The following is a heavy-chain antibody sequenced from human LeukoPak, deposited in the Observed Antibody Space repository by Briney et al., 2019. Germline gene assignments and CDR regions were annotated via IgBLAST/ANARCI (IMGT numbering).Heavy chain of an antibody. Sequence: GGSLRLSCAASGFTFSSYEMNWVRQAPGKGLEWVSYLSRSGINIYYADSVKGRFTISRDNAKNSLYLQMNSLRAEDTAVYYCARRVIVVGLDYWGQGTLVTVSS. J-gene: IGHJ4*02. V-gene: IGHV3-48*03. CDR2: LSRSGINI. CDR1: GFTFSSYE. CDR3: ARRVIVVGLDY. D-gene: IGHD3-22*01.